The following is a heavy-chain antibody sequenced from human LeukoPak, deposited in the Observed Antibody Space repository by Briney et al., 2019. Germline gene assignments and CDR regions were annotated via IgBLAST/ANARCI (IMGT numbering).Heavy chain of an antibody. V-gene: IGHV3-48*04. CDR1: GFTFSSYS. CDR2: ISSSSSTI. Sequence: PGGSLRLSCAASGFTFSSYSMNWVRQAPGKGLEWVSYISSSSSTIYYADSVKGRFTISRDNAKNSLYLQMNSLRAEDTAVYYCARKSVFHAFDIWGQGTLVTVSS. J-gene: IGHJ4*02. D-gene: IGHD2-21*01. CDR3: ARKSVFHAFDI.